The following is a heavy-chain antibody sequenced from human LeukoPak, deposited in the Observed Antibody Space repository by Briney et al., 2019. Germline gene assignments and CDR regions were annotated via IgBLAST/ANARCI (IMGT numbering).Heavy chain of an antibody. CDR2: IYTSGNT. V-gene: IGHV4-61*02. CDR3: ARDLITTPYNWFAP. J-gene: IGHJ5*02. CDR1: GGSISSGNYY. Sequence: PSQTLSLTCTVSGGSISSGNYYWSWIRQPAGKGLEWIGRIYTSGNTNYNPSLKSRVTVSMDTSKNQFSLTLSSVTAADTAVYYCARDLITTPYNWFAPWGPGTLVIVSS. D-gene: IGHD3-3*01.